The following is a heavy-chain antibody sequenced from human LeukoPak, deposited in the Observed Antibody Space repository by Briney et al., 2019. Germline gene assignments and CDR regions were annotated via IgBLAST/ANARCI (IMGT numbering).Heavy chain of an antibody. CDR3: ARDGAYCTNGVCHDAFDI. CDR2: IYYSGST. D-gene: IGHD2-8*01. J-gene: IGHJ3*02. CDR1: GGSISSSSYY. Sequence: SETLSLTCTVSGGSISSSSYYWGWIRQPPGKGLEWIGSIYYSGSTYYNPSLKSRVTISVDTSKNQFSLKLSSVTAADTAVYYCARDGAYCTNGVCHDAFDIWGQGTMVTVSS. V-gene: IGHV4-39*07.